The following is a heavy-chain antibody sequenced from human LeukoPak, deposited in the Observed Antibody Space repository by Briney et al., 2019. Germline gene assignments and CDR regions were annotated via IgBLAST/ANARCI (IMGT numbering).Heavy chain of an antibody. V-gene: IGHV3-23*01. CDR2: ISGSGGST. Sequence: GGSLRLSCAASGFTFNNCAMSWVRQAPGKGLEWVSTISGSGGSTYYADSVKGRFTISRDNSKNTLSLQMSSLRVEDTAVYYCAKGSSSGWSGDYFDYWGQGTLVTVSS. CDR1: GFTFNNCA. D-gene: IGHD6-19*01. CDR3: AKGSSSGWSGDYFDY. J-gene: IGHJ4*02.